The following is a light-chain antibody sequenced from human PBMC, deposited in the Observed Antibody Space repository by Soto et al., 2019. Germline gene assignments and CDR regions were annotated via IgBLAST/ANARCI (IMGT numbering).Light chain of an antibody. V-gene: IGKV1-12*01. J-gene: IGKJ4*01. CDR2: AAT. CDR1: QDIRSW. Sequence: DIQMTQSPSYVSASVGDRVSITCRASQDIRSWLAWYQQRPGKAPKLLIYAATILQSGVPSRFSGSGSGTTFTLTINNLQPEHFASYFCQQANSFPLTFGGGTKVDIK. CDR3: QQANSFPLT.